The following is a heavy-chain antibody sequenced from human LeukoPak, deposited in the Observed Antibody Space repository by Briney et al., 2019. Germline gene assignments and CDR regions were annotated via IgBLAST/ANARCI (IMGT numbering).Heavy chain of an antibody. J-gene: IGHJ4*02. V-gene: IGHV4-4*07. CDR3: ARTRYYYNSRSYGAPYYFDY. CDR1: GGSISSHD. CDR2: IYISGSP. D-gene: IGHD3-10*01. Sequence: SETLSLTCTVSGGSISSHDWTWIRQPAGKGLEWIGRIYISGSPNYNPSLKSRVTMSVDTSKNQFSLKLSSVTAADTAVYYCARTRYYYNSRSYGAPYYFDYWGQGTLVTVSS.